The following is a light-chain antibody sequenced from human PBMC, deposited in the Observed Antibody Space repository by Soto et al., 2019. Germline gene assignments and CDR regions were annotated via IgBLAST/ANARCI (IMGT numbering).Light chain of an antibody. J-gene: IGKJ5*01. CDR3: QQSSDSIT. CDR1: HSVTTH. V-gene: IGKV3-11*01. CDR2: DAS. Sequence: EIVLTQSPDTLSLSPGEGATPCFWASHSVTTHLAWFQQRPGQTPRLLIYDASTRAPGIPARFSGRGSGADFTLTISSLETEDFAVYYCQQSSDSITFGQGTRLEIK.